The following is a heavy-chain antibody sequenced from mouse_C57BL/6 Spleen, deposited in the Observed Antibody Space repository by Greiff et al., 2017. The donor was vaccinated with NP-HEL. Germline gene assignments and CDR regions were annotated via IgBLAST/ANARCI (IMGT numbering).Heavy chain of an antibody. J-gene: IGHJ4*01. CDR3: ARFPITTVVDYAMDY. CDR1: GYTFTSYW. Sequence: QVQLKQPGAELVKPGASVKLSCKASGYTFTSYWMHWVKQRPGQGLEWIGMIHPNSGSTNYNEKFKSKATLTVDKSSSTAYMQLSSLTSEDSAVYYCARFPITTVVDYAMDYWGQGTSVTVSS. CDR2: IHPNSGST. V-gene: IGHV1-64*01. D-gene: IGHD1-1*01.